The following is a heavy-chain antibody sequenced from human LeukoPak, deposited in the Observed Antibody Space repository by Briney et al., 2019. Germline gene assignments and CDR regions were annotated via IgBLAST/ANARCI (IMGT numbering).Heavy chain of an antibody. J-gene: IGHJ4*02. Sequence: WASVKVSCKASGYTFTGYYMHWVRQAPGQGLEWMGWINPNSGGTNYAQKFQGRVTMTRDTSTSTAYMELSRLRSDDTAVYYCARALDYNGEYYFDYWGQGTLVTVSS. CDR3: ARALDYNGEYYFDY. D-gene: IGHD3-10*01. CDR1: GYTFTGYY. CDR2: INPNSGGT. V-gene: IGHV1-2*02.